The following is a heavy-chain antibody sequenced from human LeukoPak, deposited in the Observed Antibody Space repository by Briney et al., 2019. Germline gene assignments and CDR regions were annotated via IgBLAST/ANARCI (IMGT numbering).Heavy chain of an antibody. D-gene: IGHD6-19*01. CDR3: ARGIYSSGWSRNRGERFDL. CDR1: GFTFSSYS. V-gene: IGHV3-21*01. CDR2: ISSSSSYI. Sequence: GGSLRLSCAASGFTFSSYSMNWVRQAPGKGLEWVSSISSSSSYIYYADSVKGRFTISRDNAKNSLYLQMNSLRAEDTAVYYCARGIYSSGWSRNRGERFDLWGRGTLVTVSS. J-gene: IGHJ2*01.